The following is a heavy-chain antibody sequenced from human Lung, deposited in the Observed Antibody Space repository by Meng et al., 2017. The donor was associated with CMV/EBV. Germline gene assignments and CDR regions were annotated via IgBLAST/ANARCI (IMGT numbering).Heavy chain of an antibody. CDR3: ARDYGDCSLTGCLQYFYGLDV. Sequence: SVXVSXXASGYTFTNYFIHWVRQAPGQGLEWVGVISPSGESRNYAPRFQGSVTMTSDSSASTVYMELLSLKSEDTAVYFCARDYGDCSLTGCLQYFYGLDVWGQGTXVTVSS. CDR1: GYTFTNYF. CDR2: ISPSGESR. J-gene: IGHJ6*02. V-gene: IGHV1-46*01. D-gene: IGHD3-9*01.